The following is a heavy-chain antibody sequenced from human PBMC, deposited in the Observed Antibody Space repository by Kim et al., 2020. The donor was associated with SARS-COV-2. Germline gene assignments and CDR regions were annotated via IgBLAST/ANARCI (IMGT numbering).Heavy chain of an antibody. CDR1: GGTFSSYA. J-gene: IGHJ5*02. Sequence: SVKVSCKASGGTFSSYAISWVRQAPGQGLEWMGGIIPIFGTANYAQKFQGRVTITADESTSTAYMELSSLRSEDTAVYYCARGGDFWSGYTNNPRWFDPWGQGTLVTVSS. D-gene: IGHD3-3*01. CDR3: ARGGDFWSGYTNNPRWFDP. CDR2: IIPIFGTA. V-gene: IGHV1-69*13.